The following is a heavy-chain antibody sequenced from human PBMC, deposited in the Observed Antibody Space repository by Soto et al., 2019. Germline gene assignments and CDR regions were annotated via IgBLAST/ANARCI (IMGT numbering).Heavy chain of an antibody. J-gene: IGHJ6*02. Sequence: QVQLVQSGAEVKKPGSSVKVSCKASGGTFSSYAISWVRQAPGQGLEWMGGIIPIFGTANYAQKFQGRVTITADESTSTAYMELSSLRSEDTAVYYCARDRGTAAGTGYYYGMDAWGQGTTVTVSS. CDR2: IIPIFGTA. D-gene: IGHD6-13*01. V-gene: IGHV1-69*01. CDR1: GGTFSSYA. CDR3: ARDRGTAAGTGYYYGMDA.